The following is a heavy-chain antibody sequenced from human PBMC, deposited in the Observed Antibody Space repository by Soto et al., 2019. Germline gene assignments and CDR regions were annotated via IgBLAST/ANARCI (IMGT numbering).Heavy chain of an antibody. CDR1: GGSFSGYY. V-gene: IGHV4-34*01. Sequence: PSETLSLTCAVYGGSFSGYYWSWIRQPPGKGLEWSGEINRSGSTNYNPSLKSRVTISVDTSMNQFSLKLSSVTAADTAVYYCARAEGIAAAAGYFQHWGQGTLVTVS. CDR3: ARAEGIAAAAGYFQH. D-gene: IGHD6-13*01. J-gene: IGHJ1*01. CDR2: INRSGST.